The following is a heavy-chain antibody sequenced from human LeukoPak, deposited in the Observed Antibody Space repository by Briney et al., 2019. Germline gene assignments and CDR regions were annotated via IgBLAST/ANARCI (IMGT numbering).Heavy chain of an antibody. Sequence: GGSLRLSCAASGFTFSDYYMSWIRQAPGKGLEWVSYISSSGSTIYYADSVKGRFTISRDNAKNSLYLQMNSLRAEDTAVYYCARNYCSSTSCYRSRRYYFDYWGQGTLVTVSS. CDR3: ARNYCSSTSCYRSRRYYFDY. CDR2: ISSSGSTI. V-gene: IGHV3-11*04. D-gene: IGHD2-2*02. J-gene: IGHJ4*02. CDR1: GFTFSDYY.